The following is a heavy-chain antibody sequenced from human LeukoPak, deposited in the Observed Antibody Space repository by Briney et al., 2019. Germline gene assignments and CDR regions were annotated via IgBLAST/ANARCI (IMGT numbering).Heavy chain of an antibody. CDR2: ISYDGSNK. J-gene: IGHJ4*02. D-gene: IGHD6-19*01. CDR1: GVTFSSYG. Sequence: GGSLRLSCAASGVTFSSYGMHWVRQAPGKGLEWVAVISYDGSNKYYADSVKGRFTISRDNSKNTLYLQMNSLRAEDTAVYYCAKGFLSSGWIFDYWGQGTLVTVSS. CDR3: AKGFLSSGWIFDY. V-gene: IGHV3-30*18.